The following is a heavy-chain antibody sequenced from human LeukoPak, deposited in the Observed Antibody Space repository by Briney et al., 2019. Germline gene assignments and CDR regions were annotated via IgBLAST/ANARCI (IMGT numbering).Heavy chain of an antibody. V-gene: IGHV3-9*01. CDR2: ISWNSGSI. CDR3: AKDVHHSSGWYDFDY. D-gene: IGHD6-19*01. CDR1: GFTFDDYA. Sequence: PGGSLRLSCAASGFTFDDYAMHWVRQAPGKGLEWVSGISWNSGSIGYADSVKGRFTISRDNAKNSLYLQMNSLRAEDTALYYCAKDVHHSSGWYDFDYWGQGTLVTVSS. J-gene: IGHJ4*02.